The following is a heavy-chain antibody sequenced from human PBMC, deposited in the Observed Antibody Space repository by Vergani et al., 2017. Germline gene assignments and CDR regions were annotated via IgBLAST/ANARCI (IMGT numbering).Heavy chain of an antibody. CDR2: INTNSGGT. V-gene: IGHV1-2*02. D-gene: IGHD3-10*01. J-gene: IGHJ5*02. Sequence: QVQLVQSGAEVKKPGASVKVSCKASGYTFNGYYMPWVRQAPGQVLEWMGWINTNSGGTNYAQKFQGRVTMTRDTSISTSYMELSRLRSDDTAVYYCARSITMVRGDSGGFDPWGQGTLVTVSS. CDR1: GYTFNGYY. CDR3: ARSITMVRGDSGGFDP.